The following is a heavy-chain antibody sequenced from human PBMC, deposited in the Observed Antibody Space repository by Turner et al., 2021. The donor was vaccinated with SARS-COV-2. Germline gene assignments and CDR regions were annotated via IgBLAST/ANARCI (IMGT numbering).Heavy chain of an antibody. J-gene: IGHJ6*03. CDR1: GYTFTSYD. Sequence: QVQLVHSGAEAKKPGDSLKVHCKAFGYTFTSYDLNWVRQDTGQGLEWMGWMNPNSGNTVYAQEFQRSVTITRNTSICTAYLEVRRLRSEDTAVYYCARVGVGATEHMHVWGKGTTVTVSS. V-gene: IGHV1-8*03. D-gene: IGHD1-26*01. CDR2: MNPNSGNT. CDR3: ARVGVGATEHMHV.